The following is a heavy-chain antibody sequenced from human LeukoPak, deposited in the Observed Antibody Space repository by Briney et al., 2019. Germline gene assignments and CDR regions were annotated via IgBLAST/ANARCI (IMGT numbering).Heavy chain of an antibody. CDR2: IYSGGTI. J-gene: IGHJ4*02. Sequence: GGSLRLSCAASGFTFSNAWMSWVRQAPGKGLEWVSVIYSGGTIYYADSVKGRFTISRDNAKNSLYLQMNSLRAEDTAVYYCARGGEMYYDFWSGYYRPLDYWGQGTLVTVSS. D-gene: IGHD3-3*01. CDR1: GFTFSNAW. CDR3: ARGGEMYYDFWSGYYRPLDY. V-gene: IGHV3-53*01.